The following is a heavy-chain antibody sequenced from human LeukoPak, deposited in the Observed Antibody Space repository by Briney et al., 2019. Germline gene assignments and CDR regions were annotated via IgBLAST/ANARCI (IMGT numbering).Heavy chain of an antibody. CDR3: ARAKIQLWLLGATRAIFDY. CDR1: GGSLSSGGYY. Sequence: MTSETLPLTCTVSGGSLSSGGYYWSWIRQHPGKGLEWIGYIYYSGSTYYNPSLKSQVTISVDTSKNQFALKLSAVTAADTAVYYCARAKIQLWLLGATRAIFDYWGQGTLVTVSS. V-gene: IGHV4-31*01. D-gene: IGHD5-18*01. CDR2: IYYSGST. J-gene: IGHJ4*02.